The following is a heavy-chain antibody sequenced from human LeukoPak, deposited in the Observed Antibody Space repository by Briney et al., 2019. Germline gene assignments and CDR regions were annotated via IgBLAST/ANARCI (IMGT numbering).Heavy chain of an antibody. D-gene: IGHD4-23*01. J-gene: IGHJ4*02. Sequence: GGSLRLSCEVSGFTFSDHYMSWIRQAPGKSLEWVSYISSGSTYTNYADSVEGRFTISRENATNSLYLQMNSLRAEDTAVYYCARGDYGGDYFDYWGQGTLVTVSS. CDR1: GFTFSDHY. CDR3: ARGDYGGDYFDY. CDR2: ISSGSTYT. V-gene: IGHV3-11*05.